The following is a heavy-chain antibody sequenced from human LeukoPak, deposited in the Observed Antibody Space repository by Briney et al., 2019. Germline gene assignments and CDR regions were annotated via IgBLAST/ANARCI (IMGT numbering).Heavy chain of an antibody. D-gene: IGHD2-8*01. J-gene: IGHJ4*02. CDR1: GGSISSGGYY. CDR2: IYHSGST. V-gene: IGHV4-30-2*01. Sequence: SQTLSLTCTVSGGSISSGGYYWSWIRQPPGKGLEWIGYIYHSGSTYYNPSLKSRVTISVDRSKNQFSLKLSSVTAADTAVYYCARSRDCTNGVCSGRYYFDYWGQGTLVTVSS. CDR3: ARSRDCTNGVCSGRYYFDY.